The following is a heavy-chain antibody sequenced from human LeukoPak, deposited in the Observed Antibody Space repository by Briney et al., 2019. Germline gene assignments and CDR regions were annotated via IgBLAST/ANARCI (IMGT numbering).Heavy chain of an antibody. CDR3: ARERGYYYDSSGNFDY. D-gene: IGHD3-22*01. V-gene: IGHV3-21*01. J-gene: IGHJ4*02. Sequence: PGGSLRLSCAASGFTFSSYSMNWVRQAPGKGLEWVSSISSSSSYIYYADSVKGRFTISRDNAKNSLYLQMNSLRAEDTAVYYCARERGYYYDSSGNFDYWRQGTLVTVSS. CDR1: GFTFSSYS. CDR2: ISSSSSYI.